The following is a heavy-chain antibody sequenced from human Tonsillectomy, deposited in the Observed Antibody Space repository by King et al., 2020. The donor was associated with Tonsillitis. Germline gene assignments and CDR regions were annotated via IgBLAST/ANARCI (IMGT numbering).Heavy chain of an antibody. CDR3: ARHLFSKGGGFDY. V-gene: IGHV4-39*01. J-gene: IGHJ4*02. D-gene: IGHD2-15*01. Sequence: QLQESGPGLVKPSETLSLTCTVSGGSISSSSYYWGWIRQPPGKGLEWIGSIYYSGSTYYNPSLKSRVTISVDTSKNQFSLKLSSVTAADTAVYYCARHLFSKGGGFDYWGQGTLVTVSS. CDR2: IYYSGST. CDR1: GGSISSSSYY.